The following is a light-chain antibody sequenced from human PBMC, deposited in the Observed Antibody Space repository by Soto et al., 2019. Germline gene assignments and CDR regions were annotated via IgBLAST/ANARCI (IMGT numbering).Light chain of an antibody. J-gene: IGLJ1*01. V-gene: IGLV2-14*01. CDR2: EVR. Sequence: QSVLTQPASVSGSPGQSITISCTGTSNDVGGYNFVSWYQQHPGKAPKLMISEVRNRPSGVSNRFSGSKSGNTASLTISGLQDEDEADYYCISYTGSSTLYVFGTGTKVTVL. CDR1: SNDVGGYNF. CDR3: ISYTGSSTLYV.